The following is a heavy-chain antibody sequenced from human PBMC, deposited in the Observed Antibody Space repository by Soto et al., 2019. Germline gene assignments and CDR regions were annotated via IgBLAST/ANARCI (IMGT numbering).Heavy chain of an antibody. V-gene: IGHV3-21*01. CDR3: ARLYCSGGSGYSGDAFDI. CDR2: ISTSSSYI. Sequence: EVQLVESGGGLVKPGGSLRLSCAASGFTFSSYSMNWVRQAPGKGLEWVSSISTSSSYIHYADSVKGRFTISRDNAKNSLYLQMNSLRAEDTAVYYCARLYCSGGSGYSGDAFDIWGQGTMVTVSS. D-gene: IGHD2-15*01. J-gene: IGHJ3*02. CDR1: GFTFSSYS.